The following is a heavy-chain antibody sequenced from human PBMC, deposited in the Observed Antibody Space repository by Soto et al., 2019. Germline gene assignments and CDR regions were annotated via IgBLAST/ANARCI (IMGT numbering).Heavy chain of an antibody. Sequence: EVQLLESGGGLVQPGGSLRLSCAASGFTFSSYAMSWVRQAPGKGLEWVSAISGSGGSTYYADSVKGRFTISRDNSKNTLDLQMKRLRAEETAVYYCAKVSRQMATSRGYDYWGQGTLVTVSS. CDR1: GFTFSSYA. CDR3: AKVSRQMATSRGYDY. D-gene: IGHD5-12*01. CDR2: ISGSGGST. J-gene: IGHJ4*02. V-gene: IGHV3-23*01.